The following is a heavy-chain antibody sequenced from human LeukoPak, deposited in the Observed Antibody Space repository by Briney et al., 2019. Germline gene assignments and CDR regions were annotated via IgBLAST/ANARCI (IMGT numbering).Heavy chain of an antibody. J-gene: IGHJ4*02. D-gene: IGHD4-17*01. CDR3: ARSQVSGDYEKIFDY. CDR2: IYSGGST. Sequence: GGSLRLSCAASGFTVSSNYMSWVRQAPGKGLEWVSGIYSGGSTYYADSVEGRFTISRDNSKNTLYLQMNSLRAEDTAVYYCARSQVSGDYEKIFDYWGQGTLVTVSS. CDR1: GFTVSSNY. V-gene: IGHV3-66*01.